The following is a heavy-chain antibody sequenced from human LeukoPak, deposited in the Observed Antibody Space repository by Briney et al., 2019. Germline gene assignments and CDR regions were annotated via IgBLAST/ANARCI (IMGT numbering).Heavy chain of an antibody. CDR1: GFTVSSTY. J-gene: IGHJ4*02. V-gene: IGHV3-66*01. CDR3: ARSASPWIVVVYYFDY. Sequence: GGSLRLSCAASGFTVSSTYMSWVRQAPGKGLEWVSVIYNSGTTYYADSVKGRFTLSRDNSKNTLYLQMNSLRAEDTAVYYCARSASPWIVVVYYFDYWGQGTLVTVSS. CDR2: IYNSGTT. D-gene: IGHD3-22*01.